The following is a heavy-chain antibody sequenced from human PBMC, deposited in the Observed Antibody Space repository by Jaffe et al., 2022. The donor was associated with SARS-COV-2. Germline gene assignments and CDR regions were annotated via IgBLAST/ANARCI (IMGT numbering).Heavy chain of an antibody. D-gene: IGHD2-15*01. CDR3: ARTVVLDVSYYFDR. CDR1: GFAFSDYY. CDR2: ISGNNRIT. J-gene: IGHJ4*02. Sequence: QVQLVESGGGLVKPGGSLRLSCAASGFAFSDYYMTWIRQAPGKGLEWLSYISGNNRITYYADSVRGRFTISRDNAENSLYLQMNSLRDEDTAVYYCARTVVLDVSYYFDRWGQGSLVTVSS. V-gene: IGHV3-11*01.